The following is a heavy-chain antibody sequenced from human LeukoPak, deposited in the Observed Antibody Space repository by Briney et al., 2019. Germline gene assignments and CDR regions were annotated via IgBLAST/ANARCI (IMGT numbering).Heavy chain of an antibody. D-gene: IGHD2-15*01. CDR3: AKQLGYCSDGSCYFPY. J-gene: IGHJ4*02. V-gene: IGHV3-74*01. CDR1: GFTFSTYW. Sequence: PGGSLRLSCAASGFTFSTYWMHWVRQVPGKGLVWVSYIYNDESHTDYADSVKGRFTISRDNAKNTLYLQMNSLRAEDTAVYYCAKQLGYCSDGSCYFPYWGQGTLVTVSS. CDR2: IYNDESHT.